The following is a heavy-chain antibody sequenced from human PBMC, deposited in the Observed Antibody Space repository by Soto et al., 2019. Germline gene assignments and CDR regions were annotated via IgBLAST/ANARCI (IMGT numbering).Heavy chain of an antibody. CDR2: IGNDGSDE. CDR3: VRALRGSSYYERED. Sequence: QVQLVESGGGVVQPGRSLRLTCVVSGFTFSDCAMHWVRQAPGKGLEWVTDIGNDGSDEYYADSVKGRFTISRDNPENTLYLQMNSLRVEDTAVYYCVRALRGSSYYEREDWGHGTLVTVS. D-gene: IGHD1-26*01. V-gene: IGHV3-30*03. J-gene: IGHJ4*01. CDR1: GFTFSDCA.